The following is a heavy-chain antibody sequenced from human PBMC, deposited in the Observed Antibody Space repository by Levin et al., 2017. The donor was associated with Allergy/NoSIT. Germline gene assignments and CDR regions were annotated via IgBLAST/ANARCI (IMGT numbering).Heavy chain of an antibody. CDR3: AREGTAYYFDY. J-gene: IGHJ4*02. D-gene: IGHD2-21*02. Sequence: KISCKASGCTFSSYTISWVRQAPGQGLEWMGRIIPILGIANYAQKFQGRVTITADKSTSTAYMELSSLRSEDTAVYYCAREGTAYYFDYWGQGTLVTVSS. V-gene: IGHV1-69*04. CDR2: IIPILGIA. CDR1: GCTFSSYT.